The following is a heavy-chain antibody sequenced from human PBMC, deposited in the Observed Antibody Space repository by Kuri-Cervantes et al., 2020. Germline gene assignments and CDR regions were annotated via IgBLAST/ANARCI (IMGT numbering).Heavy chain of an antibody. Sequence: GESLKISCAASGFTFSSYAMSWVRQAPGKGLEWVSAISGSGGSTYYADSVKGRFTISRDNSKNTLYLQMNSLRAEDTAVYYCARSYYDFWSGYYMDAFDIWGQGTMVTVSS. CDR3: ARSYYDFWSGYYMDAFDI. V-gene: IGHV3-23*01. CDR2: ISGSGGST. J-gene: IGHJ3*02. D-gene: IGHD3-3*01. CDR1: GFTFSSYA.